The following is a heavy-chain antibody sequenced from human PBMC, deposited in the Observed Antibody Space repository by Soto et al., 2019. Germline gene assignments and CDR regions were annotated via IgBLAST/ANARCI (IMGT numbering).Heavy chain of an antibody. Sequence: GTLSLTCTVSGGSISSYYWSWIRQPPGKGLEWIGYIYYSGSTNYNPSLKSRVTISVDTSKNQFSLKLSSVTAADTAVYYCARVKYDSSGYYLGYYGMDVWGQGTTVTVSS. J-gene: IGHJ6*02. D-gene: IGHD3-22*01. V-gene: IGHV4-59*01. CDR3: ARVKYDSSGYYLGYYGMDV. CDR1: GGSISSYY. CDR2: IYYSGST.